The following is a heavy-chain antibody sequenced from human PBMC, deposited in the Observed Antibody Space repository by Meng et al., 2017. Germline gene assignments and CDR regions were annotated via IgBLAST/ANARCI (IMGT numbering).Heavy chain of an antibody. Sequence: QGPLGQVVAEVKKPGASVKVSCKPSRYNFPDYWLHWVRRAPGQGLEWMGRIDPKSGDTHYAQRFQGRVTMTGDTSISTAYMELSGLRSDDTAMYYCARDEDISAAGKLFGDYWGQGTLVTVSS. D-gene: IGHD6-13*01. CDR1: RYNFPDYW. V-gene: IGHV1-2*06. J-gene: IGHJ4*02. CDR3: ARDEDISAAGKLFGDY. CDR2: IDPKSGDT.